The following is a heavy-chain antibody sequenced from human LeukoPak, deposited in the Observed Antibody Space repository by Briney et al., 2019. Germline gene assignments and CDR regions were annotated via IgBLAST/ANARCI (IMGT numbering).Heavy chain of an antibody. J-gene: IGHJ6*03. CDR3: AREVSGSYQGYYMDV. CDR1: GFTFSSYA. CDR2: ISYDGSNK. Sequence: GRSLRLSCAASGFTFSSYAMHWVRQASGKGLEWVAVISYDGSNKYYADSVKGRFTISRDNSKNTLYLQMNSLRAEDTAVYYCAREVSGSYQGYYMDVWGKGTTVTVSS. D-gene: IGHD1-26*01. V-gene: IGHV3-30*04.